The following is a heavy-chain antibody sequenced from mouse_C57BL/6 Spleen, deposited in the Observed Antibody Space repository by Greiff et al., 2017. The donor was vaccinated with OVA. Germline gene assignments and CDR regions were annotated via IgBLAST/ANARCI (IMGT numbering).Heavy chain of an antibody. CDR1: GFNIKDYY. Sequence: VQLQQSGAELVKPGASVKLSCTASGFNIKDYYMHWVKQRTEQGLEWIGRIDPEDGETKYAPKFPGKATLPADTSSNTAYLQLSSLTSPYTAVSYFSRSEYYVSSPFAYWGQGTLVTVSA. J-gene: IGHJ3*01. V-gene: IGHV14-2*01. CDR2: IDPEDGET. D-gene: IGHD1-1*01. CDR3: SRSEYYVSSPFAY.